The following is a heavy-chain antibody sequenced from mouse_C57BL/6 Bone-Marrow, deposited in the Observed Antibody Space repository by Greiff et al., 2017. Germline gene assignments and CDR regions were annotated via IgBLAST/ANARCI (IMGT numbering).Heavy chain of an antibody. D-gene: IGHD2-2*01. V-gene: IGHV1-69*01. CDR3: ARQRYGYEPGFAY. J-gene: IGHJ3*01. Sequence: QVQLKQPGAELVMPGASVKLSCKASGYTFTGYWMHWVKQRPGQGLEWIGEIDPSDSYPNYNQKFKGKSTLTVYKSATTAYMQLSSLTSEDSAAYYCARQRYGYEPGFAYWGQGTLVTVSA. CDR2: IDPSDSYP. CDR1: GYTFTGYW.